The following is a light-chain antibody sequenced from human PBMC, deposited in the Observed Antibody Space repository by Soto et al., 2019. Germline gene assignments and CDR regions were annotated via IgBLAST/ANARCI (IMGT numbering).Light chain of an antibody. J-gene: IGKJ1*01. CDR1: QHINNY. CDR2: DAS. CDR3: QQGFSAPPWT. V-gene: IGKV1-39*01. Sequence: DIQMTQSPSSLSASVGDRVTIACRSSQHINNYLAWYQQRPGKAPKVLIYDASSLQSGVPSRFSGIGSGTDFTLTISNLQPEDSATYYCQQGFSAPPWTFGQGTKVEIK.